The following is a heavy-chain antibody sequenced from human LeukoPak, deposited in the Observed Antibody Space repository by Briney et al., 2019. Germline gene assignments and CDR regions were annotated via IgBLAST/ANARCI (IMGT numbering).Heavy chain of an antibody. V-gene: IGHV3-23*01. CDR2: ISGSGGST. CDR1: GFTFSDYY. J-gene: IGHJ6*02. Sequence: GGSLRPSCAVSGFTFSDYYMSWIRQAPGKGLEWVSAISGSGGSTYYADSVKGRFTISRDNSKNTLYLQMNSLRAEDTAVYYCAKDLGRIQTYGMDVWGQGTTVTVSS. CDR3: AKDLGRIQTYGMDV.